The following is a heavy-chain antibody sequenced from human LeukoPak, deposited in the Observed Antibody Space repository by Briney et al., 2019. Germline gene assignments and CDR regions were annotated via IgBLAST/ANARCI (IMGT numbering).Heavy chain of an antibody. CDR1: GFTFSSYS. Sequence: SGGSLRLSCAASGFTFSSYSMNWVRQAPGKGLDWVSSISSSSSYIYYADSVKGRFTISRDNAKNSLYLQMNSLRADDTAVYYCARDVGNGDYLDYWGQGTLVTVSS. CDR3: ARDVGNGDYLDY. J-gene: IGHJ4*02. V-gene: IGHV3-21*01. D-gene: IGHD2-8*01. CDR2: ISSSSSYI.